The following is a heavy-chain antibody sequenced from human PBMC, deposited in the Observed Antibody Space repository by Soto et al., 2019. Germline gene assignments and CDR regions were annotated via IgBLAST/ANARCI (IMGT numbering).Heavy chain of an antibody. J-gene: IGHJ6*02. CDR1: GFTLTSYA. Sequence: HPVGSLRLSCAASGFTLTSYAMNWVRQAPGKGLEWVSAISASGGNTYYADSVKGRFTISRDNSKNTLYLQMNSLRAEDTAVYYCAREIGICTSTSCYRYYYYGMDVWGQGTTVTVSS. D-gene: IGHD2-2*01. CDR2: ISASGGNT. V-gene: IGHV3-23*01. CDR3: AREIGICTSTSCYRYYYYGMDV.